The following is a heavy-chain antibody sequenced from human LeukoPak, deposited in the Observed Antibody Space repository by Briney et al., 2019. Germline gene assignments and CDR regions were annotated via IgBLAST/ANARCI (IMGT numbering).Heavy chain of an antibody. V-gene: IGHV3-48*03. J-gene: IGHJ4*02. CDR3: SRALSR. CDR2: ISSSGSNI. Sequence: GGSLRLSCAASGFTFSSYEMNWVRQAQGKGLEWVSYISSSGSNIYYADSVKGRFTISRGNAKNSLYLQMHSLRAEDTALYYCSRALSRWGQGTLVTVSS. CDR1: GFTFSSYE.